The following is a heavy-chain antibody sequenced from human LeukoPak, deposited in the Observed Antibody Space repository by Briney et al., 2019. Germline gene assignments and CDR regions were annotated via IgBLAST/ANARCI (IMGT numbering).Heavy chain of an antibody. D-gene: IGHD3-10*01. CDR1: GGSISSSSYY. V-gene: IGHV4-39*07. CDR2: IYYSGST. J-gene: IGHJ4*02. Sequence: SETLSLTCTVSGGSISSSSYYWGWIRQPPGKGLEWIGSIYYSGSTYYNPSLKSRVTISVDTSKNQFSLKLSSVTAADTAVYYCARRRYYGSGSYYRRPEFDYWGQGTLVTVSS. CDR3: ARRRYYGSGSYYRRPEFDY.